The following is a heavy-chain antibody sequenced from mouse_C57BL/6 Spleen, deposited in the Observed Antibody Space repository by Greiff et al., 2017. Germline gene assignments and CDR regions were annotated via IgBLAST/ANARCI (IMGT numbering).Heavy chain of an antibody. CDR1: GYTFTSYW. CDR3: ARLRRYFDY. D-gene: IGHD2-12*01. Sequence: VQLQQPGAELVKPGASVKMSCKASGYTFTSYWITWVKQRPGQGLEWIGDIYPGSGSTNYNEKFKSKATLTLDTSSSTAYMQLSSLTSEDSAVYYCARLRRYFDYWGQGTTLTVSS. V-gene: IGHV1-55*01. CDR2: IYPGSGST. J-gene: IGHJ2*01.